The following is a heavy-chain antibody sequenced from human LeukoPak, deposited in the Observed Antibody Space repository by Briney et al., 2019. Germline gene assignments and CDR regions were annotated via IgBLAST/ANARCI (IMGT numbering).Heavy chain of an antibody. Sequence: GGSLRLSCAASGFTFSSYWMHWVRQAPGKGLVWVSRINSDGSSTSYADSVKGRFTISRDNAKNTLYLQKNSLRAEDTAVYYCARGGHFASIDYWGQGTLVTVSS. V-gene: IGHV3-74*01. J-gene: IGHJ4*02. CDR1: GFTFSSYW. CDR2: INSDGSST. D-gene: IGHD2-21*02. CDR3: ARGGHFASIDY.